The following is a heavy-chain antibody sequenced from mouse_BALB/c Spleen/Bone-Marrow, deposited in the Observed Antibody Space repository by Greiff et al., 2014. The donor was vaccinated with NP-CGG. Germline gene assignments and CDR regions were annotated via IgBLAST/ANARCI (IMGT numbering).Heavy chain of an antibody. CDR2: INPYNGGT. CDR3: ARDYYGSSYGFAY. CDR1: GYSFTGYT. V-gene: IGHV1-18*01. D-gene: IGHD1-1*01. J-gene: IGHJ3*01. Sequence: VQLKQSGPELVKPGASMKISCKASGYSFTGYTMNWGKQSHGKSLEWIGLINPYNGGTSYNQKFKGKATLTVDKSSSTAYMELLSLTSEDSAVYYCARDYYGSSYGFAYWGQGTLVTVSA.